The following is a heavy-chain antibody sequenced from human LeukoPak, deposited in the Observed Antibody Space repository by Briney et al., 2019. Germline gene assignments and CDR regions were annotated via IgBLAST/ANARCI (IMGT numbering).Heavy chain of an antibody. D-gene: IGHD3-10*01. CDR2: ISYDGGNK. V-gene: IGHV3-30*02. Sequence: GGSLRLSCAASGFSISTYGMHWVRQAPGKGLEWVAVISYDGGNKYYADSVKGRFTISRDNSKNTLYLQMNSLIPEDTAVYYCAKGKIRWDDFGGFDYWGQGTLVTVSS. CDR1: GFSISTYG. J-gene: IGHJ4*02. CDR3: AKGKIRWDDFGGFDY.